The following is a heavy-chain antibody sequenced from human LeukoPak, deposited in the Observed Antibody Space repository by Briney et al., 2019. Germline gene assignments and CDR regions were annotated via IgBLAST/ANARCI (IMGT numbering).Heavy chain of an antibody. CDR1: GFTFSSYS. J-gene: IGHJ4*02. V-gene: IGHV3-48*02. Sequence: GGSLRLSCAASGFTFSSYSMNWVRQAPGKGLEWVSHISSSSSIIYYADSVKGRFTISGDNAKNSLYLEMNSLRDEDTAVYYCARDRGAVAVAGVDYWGQGTLVTVSS. CDR3: ARDRGAVAVAGVDY. CDR2: ISSSSSII. D-gene: IGHD6-19*01.